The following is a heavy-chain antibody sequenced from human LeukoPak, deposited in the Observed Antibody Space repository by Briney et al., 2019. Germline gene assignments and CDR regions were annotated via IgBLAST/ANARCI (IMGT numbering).Heavy chain of an antibody. Sequence: PGGSLRLSCAASGFTFSNAWMSWVRQAPGKGLEWVGRIKSKTDGGTTDYAAPVKGRITISRDDSKNTLYLQMNSLKTEDTAVYYCTAAYSSGWYVAYYYYYYMDVWGKGTTVTVSS. J-gene: IGHJ6*03. CDR2: IKSKTDGGTT. CDR1: GFTFSNAW. D-gene: IGHD6-19*01. V-gene: IGHV3-15*01. CDR3: TAAYSSGWYVAYYYYYYMDV.